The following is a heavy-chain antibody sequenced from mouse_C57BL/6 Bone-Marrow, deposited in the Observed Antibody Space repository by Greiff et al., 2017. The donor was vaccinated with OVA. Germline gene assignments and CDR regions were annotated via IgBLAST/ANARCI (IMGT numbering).Heavy chain of an antibody. V-gene: IGHV10-1*01. CDR3: VRHALYYGRYFDV. CDR1: GFSFNTYA. D-gene: IGHD1-1*01. CDR2: IRSKSNNYAT. J-gene: IGHJ1*03. Sequence: EVKLMESGGGLVQPKGSLKLSCAASGFSFNTYAMNWVRQAPGKGLEWVARIRSKSNNYATYYADSVKDRFTISRDDSESMLYLQMNNLKTEDTAMYYCVRHALYYGRYFDVWGTGTTVTVSS.